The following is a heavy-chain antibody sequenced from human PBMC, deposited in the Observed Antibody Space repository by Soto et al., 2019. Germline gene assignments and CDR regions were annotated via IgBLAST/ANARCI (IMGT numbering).Heavy chain of an antibody. J-gene: IGHJ6*02. CDR1: GFNFSSYS. D-gene: IGHD4-17*01. CDR3: ARDDDYGDYIRLSFHYYGMDV. Sequence: PGGSLRVSSAASGFNFSSYSMNWVRQDPGKGLEWVSYISSSSSTIYYADSVKGRFTISRDNAKNSLYLQMNSLRDEDTAVYYCARDDDYGDYIRLSFHYYGMDVWGQGTTVTVSS. V-gene: IGHV3-48*02. CDR2: ISSSSSTI.